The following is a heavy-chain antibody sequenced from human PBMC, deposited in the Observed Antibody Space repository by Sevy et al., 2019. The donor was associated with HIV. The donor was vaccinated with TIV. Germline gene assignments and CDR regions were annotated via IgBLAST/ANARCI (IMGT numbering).Heavy chain of an antibody. CDR2: INESGIT. Sequence: SETLSLTCAVHDGSFSGYYWNWIRQLPGKGLEWIGEINESGITYYNPSLKSRVTISVDTSKKQFSLKLNAVTAVASAVYFCARSQTVVVVPGAPSWFDPWGQGTLVTVSS. J-gene: IGHJ5*02. V-gene: IGHV4-34*01. CDR1: DGSFSGYY. D-gene: IGHD2-2*01. CDR3: ARSQTVVVVPGAPSWFDP.